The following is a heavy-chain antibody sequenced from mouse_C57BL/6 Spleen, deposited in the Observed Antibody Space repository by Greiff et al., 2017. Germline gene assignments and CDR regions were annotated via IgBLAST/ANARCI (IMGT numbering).Heavy chain of an antibody. CDR3: AREGDYYGSSPNYYAMDY. CDR2: IYPGDGDT. J-gene: IGHJ4*01. Sequence: QVQLQQSGAELVKPGASVKISCKASGYAFSSYWMNWVKQRPGKGLEWIGQIYPGDGDTNYNGKFKGKATLTADKSSSTAYMQLSSLTSEDSAVYFCAREGDYYGSSPNYYAMDYWGQGTSGTVSS. CDR1: GYAFSSYW. D-gene: IGHD1-1*01. V-gene: IGHV1-80*01.